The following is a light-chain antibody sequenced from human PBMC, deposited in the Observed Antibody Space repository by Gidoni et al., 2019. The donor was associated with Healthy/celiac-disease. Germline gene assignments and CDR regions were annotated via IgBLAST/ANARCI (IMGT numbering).Light chain of an antibody. J-gene: IGLJ2*01. CDR3: SSYAGLNSFG. CDR2: EVS. CDR1: SSDVGGYNY. V-gene: IGLV2-8*01. Sequence: QSALTQPPAEAGSPGQSVTISCTGTSSDVGGYNYVSWYQLHPGKAPKLMISEVSKRPSGVPHRFSGSKSANTASLTVSGLQADDDADYYSSSYAGLNSFGFGGGTKLTVL.